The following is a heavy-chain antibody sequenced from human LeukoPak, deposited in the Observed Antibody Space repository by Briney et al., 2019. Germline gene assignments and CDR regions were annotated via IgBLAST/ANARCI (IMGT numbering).Heavy chain of an antibody. CDR2: ISWNSGSI. CDR3: AKGSIAAVAGSFFDY. Sequence: GRSLRLSCAASGFTSDDYAMHWVRQAPGKGLEWVSGISWNSGSIGYADSVKGRFTISRDNAKNSLYLQMNSLRAEDTALYYCAKGSIAAVAGSFFDYWGQGTLVTVSS. V-gene: IGHV3-9*02. D-gene: IGHD6-19*01. J-gene: IGHJ4*02. CDR1: GFTSDDYA.